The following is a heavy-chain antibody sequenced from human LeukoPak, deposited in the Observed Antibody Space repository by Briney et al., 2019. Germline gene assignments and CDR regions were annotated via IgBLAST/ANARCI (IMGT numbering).Heavy chain of an antibody. J-gene: IGHJ3*02. CDR1: GFTFSSYS. CDR2: IYSKTDGGTT. Sequence: VGSLRLSCAASGFTFSSYSMNWVRQAPGKGLEWVGRIYSKTDGGTTDYAAPVKGRFTISRDDSKNTLYLQMNSLKTEDTAVYYWTTGFFGVVNDAFDIWGQGTTVTVSS. D-gene: IGHD3-3*01. V-gene: IGHV3-15*01. CDR3: TTGFFGVVNDAFDI.